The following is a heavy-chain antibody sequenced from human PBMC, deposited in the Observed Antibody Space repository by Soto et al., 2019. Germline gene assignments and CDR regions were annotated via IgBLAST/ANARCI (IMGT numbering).Heavy chain of an antibody. D-gene: IGHD6-6*01. CDR1: GGTFSSYA. J-gene: IGHJ6*02. CDR2: IIPIFGTA. Sequence: GASVKVSCKASGGTFSSYAISWVRQAPGQGLEWMGGIIPIFGTANYAQKFQGRVTITADGSTSTAYMELSSLRSEDTAVYYCARQLLAARLYYGMDVWGQGTTVTVSS. CDR3: ARQLLAARLYYGMDV. V-gene: IGHV1-69*13.